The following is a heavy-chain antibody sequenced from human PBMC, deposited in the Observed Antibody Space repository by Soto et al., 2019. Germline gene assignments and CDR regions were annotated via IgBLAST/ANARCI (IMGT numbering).Heavy chain of an antibody. CDR3: AKGYIAGPMGWFDP. V-gene: IGHV3-23*01. CDR1: GFTFSSYA. D-gene: IGHD6-13*01. CDR2: ISNNGGST. J-gene: IGHJ5*02. Sequence: EVQLLESGGGLVQPGESLRLSCAASGFTFSSYALTWVRQAPGKGLEWVSAISNNGGSTYYADSVKGRFTVSRDNTKNTLYLQMNSLSAEDTAVYYCAKGYIAGPMGWFDPWGQGTLVTVSS.